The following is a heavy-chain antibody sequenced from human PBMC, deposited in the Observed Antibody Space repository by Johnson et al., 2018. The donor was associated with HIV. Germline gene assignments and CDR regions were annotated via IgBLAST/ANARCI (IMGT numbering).Heavy chain of an antibody. V-gene: IGHV3-7*01. CDR1: TFTFRNYW. J-gene: IGHJ3*02. D-gene: IGHD5-12*01. Sequence: VQLVESGGDLVQPGGSLRLSCVASTFTFRNYWMSWVRQAPGKGLEWVGNIQEDGSQIHYMDSVKGRFTISRDNAENSLYLQMTSLRGEDTAVYYCARERSRGGYSGYDYGAFDIWGQGTMFTVSS. CDR2: IQEDGSQI. CDR3: ARERSRGGYSGYDYGAFDI.